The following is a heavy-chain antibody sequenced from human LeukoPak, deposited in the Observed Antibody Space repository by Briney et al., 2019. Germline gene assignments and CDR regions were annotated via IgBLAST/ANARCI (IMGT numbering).Heavy chain of an antibody. CDR3: ARDLWNFYDDSGYYRDFDS. Sequence: ASVKVSCKASGGTFSSYAISWVRQAPGKGLEWRGGIGGYGGDTYYAQKFQGRVTVTTDTSTSTVYMELRSLRSDDTAVYYCARDLWNFYDDSGYYRDFDSWGQGTLVTVSS. CDR1: GGTFSSYA. CDR2: IGGYGGDT. D-gene: IGHD3-22*01. V-gene: IGHV1-18*01. J-gene: IGHJ5*01.